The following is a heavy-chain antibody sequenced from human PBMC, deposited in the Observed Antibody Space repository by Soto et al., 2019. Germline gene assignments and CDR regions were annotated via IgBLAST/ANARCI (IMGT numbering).Heavy chain of an antibody. D-gene: IGHD3-10*01. CDR1: GFTFSTYS. V-gene: IGHV3-21*01. J-gene: IGHJ4*02. Sequence: EVQLVESGGGLVKPGGSLRLSCAASGFTFSTYSMNWVRQAPGKGLEWVSSISTANTYIYYADSLRGRFTISRDNAKNPLYLQVNSLRAEDTAVYYCARAPRGSGSYLDYWGQGILVTVSS. CDR3: ARAPRGSGSYLDY. CDR2: ISTANTYI.